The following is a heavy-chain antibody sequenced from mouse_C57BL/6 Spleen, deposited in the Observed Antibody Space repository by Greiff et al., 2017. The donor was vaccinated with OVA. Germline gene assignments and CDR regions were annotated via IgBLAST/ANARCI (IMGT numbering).Heavy chain of an antibody. D-gene: IGHD2-1*01. Sequence: VQLQESGPGLVAPSQSLSITCTVSGFSLTSYGVHWVRQPPGKGLEWLVVIWSDGSTTYNSAPKSRLSISKNNSNSQDFLKMISLQTDDTAMYYCARQRGGNYDWYFDVWGTGTTVTVSS. CDR1: GFSLTSYG. CDR3: ARQRGGNYDWYFDV. V-gene: IGHV2-6-1*01. J-gene: IGHJ1*03. CDR2: IWSDGST.